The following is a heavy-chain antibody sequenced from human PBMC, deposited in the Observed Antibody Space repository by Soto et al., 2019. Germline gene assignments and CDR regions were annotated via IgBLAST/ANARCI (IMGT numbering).Heavy chain of an antibody. V-gene: IGHV1-69*13. CDR3: ARLKNYYDSSGYHDAFDI. Sequence: SVKVSCKASGGTFSSYAISWVRQAPGQGLEWMGGIIPIFGTANYAQKFQGRVTITADESTSTAYMELSSLRSEDTALFYCARLKNYYDSSGYHDAFDIWGQGTMVTVSS. CDR1: GGTFSSYA. J-gene: IGHJ3*02. CDR2: IIPIFGTA. D-gene: IGHD3-22*01.